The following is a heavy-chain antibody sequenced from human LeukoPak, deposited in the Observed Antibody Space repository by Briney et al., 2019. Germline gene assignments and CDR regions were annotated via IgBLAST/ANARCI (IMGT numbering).Heavy chain of an antibody. J-gene: IGHJ3*02. V-gene: IGHV4-59*01. CDR2: IYYSGST. CDR1: GGSISSYY. Sequence: NPSETLSLTCTVSGGSISSYYWSWIRQPPGKGLEWIGYIYYSGSTNYNPSLKSRVTISVDTSKNQFSLKLSSVTAADTAVYYCARGRVNCSGGNCYHTHDAFDIWGQGTMVTVSS. D-gene: IGHD2-15*01. CDR3: ARGRVNCSGGNCYHTHDAFDI.